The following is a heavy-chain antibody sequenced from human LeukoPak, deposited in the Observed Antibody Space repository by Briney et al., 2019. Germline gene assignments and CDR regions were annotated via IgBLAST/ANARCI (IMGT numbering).Heavy chain of an antibody. Sequence: GGSLRLSCAASGFTFSTYSMNWVRQAPGKGLEWVSYISSSSSTICYADSVRGRFTISRDNARNSLYLQMNSLRAEDTAVYYCAKTFYSYYGMDVWGQGTTVTVSS. CDR3: AKTFYSYYGMDV. J-gene: IGHJ6*02. D-gene: IGHD4-11*01. CDR1: GFTFSTYS. CDR2: ISSSSSTI. V-gene: IGHV3-48*01.